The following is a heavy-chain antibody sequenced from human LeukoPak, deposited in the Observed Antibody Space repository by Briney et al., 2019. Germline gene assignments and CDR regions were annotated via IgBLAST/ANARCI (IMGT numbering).Heavy chain of an antibody. CDR1: GGTFSSYT. D-gene: IGHD3-3*01. Sequence: SVKVSCKASGGTFSSYTISWVRQAPGQGLEWMGRIIPILGIANYTQKFQGRVTITADKSTSTAYMELSSLWSKDTAVYYCAREDFGVVIHNWFDPWGQGTLVTVSA. J-gene: IGHJ5*02. CDR2: IIPILGIA. V-gene: IGHV1-69*04. CDR3: AREDFGVVIHNWFDP.